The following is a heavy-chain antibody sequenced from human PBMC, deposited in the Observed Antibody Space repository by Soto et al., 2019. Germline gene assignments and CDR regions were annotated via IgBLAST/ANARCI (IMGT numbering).Heavy chain of an antibody. J-gene: IGHJ4*02. CDR2: IYYSGST. Sequence: TSETLSLTCFVSGGSISSYYWSWIRQPPGKGLEWIGYIYYSGSTNYNPSLKSRVTISVDTSKNQFSLKLSSVTAADTAVYYCARDNLIGGGLVTDYGGQGTLVTVS. V-gene: IGHV4-59*01. D-gene: IGHD2-21*02. CDR1: GGSISSYY. CDR3: ARDNLIGGGLVTDY.